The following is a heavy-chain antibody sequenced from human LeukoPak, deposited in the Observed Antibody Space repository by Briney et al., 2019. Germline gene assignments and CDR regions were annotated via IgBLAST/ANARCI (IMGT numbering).Heavy chain of an antibody. V-gene: IGHV4-31*03. CDR2: IYYSGST. D-gene: IGHD2-2*01. CDR3: ARGCRVVPGVHNVGMTSYYNGMDV. J-gene: IGHJ6*02. Sequence: SETLSLTCTVSGGSISSGGYYWSWIRQHPGKGLEWIGYIYYSGSTYYNPSLKSRVTISVDTSKNQFSLKLSSVTAADTAVYYCARGCRVVPGVHNVGMTSYYNGMDVWGQGTTVTVSS. CDR1: GGSISSGGYY.